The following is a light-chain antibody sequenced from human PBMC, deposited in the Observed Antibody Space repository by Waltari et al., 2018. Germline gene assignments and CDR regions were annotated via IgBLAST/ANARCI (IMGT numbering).Light chain of an antibody. Sequence: DIQMTQSPSTLSASVGDRVTITCRDSQSISSWLAWYQQKPGKAPKLLIYDASSLESGVPSRFSGSGSGTEFTLTISSLQPDDFATYYCQHLTAFGPGTKVDI. CDR3: QHLTA. CDR2: DAS. CDR1: QSISSW. V-gene: IGKV1-5*01. J-gene: IGKJ3*01.